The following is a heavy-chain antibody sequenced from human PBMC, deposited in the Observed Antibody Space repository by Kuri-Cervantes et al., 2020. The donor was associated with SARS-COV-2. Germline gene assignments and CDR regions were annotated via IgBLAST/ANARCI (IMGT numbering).Heavy chain of an antibody. J-gene: IGHJ6*02. Sequence: GGSLRLSCAASGFTFSSYAMHWVRQAPGKGLEWVAVISYDGSNKYYADSVKGRFTISRDNSKNTLYLQMNSLRAEDTAVYYCARDKYCSGGSCYSHYYCYGMDVWGQGTTVTVSS. CDR3: ARDKYCSGGSCYSHYYCYGMDV. CDR2: ISYDGSNK. CDR1: GFTFSSYA. D-gene: IGHD2-15*01. V-gene: IGHV3-30-3*01.